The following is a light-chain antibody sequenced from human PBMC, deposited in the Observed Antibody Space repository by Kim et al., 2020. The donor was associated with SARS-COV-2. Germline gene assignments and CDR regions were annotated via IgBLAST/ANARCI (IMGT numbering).Light chain of an antibody. Sequence: DIQMTQSPSSQSASVGDRVTITCQASQDIRIYLNWYQQKPGKAPKLLIYDAFNLETGVPSRFSGSGSGTHFTFTITSLQAEDFATYFCQHYDSLPLTFGGGTKLDI. CDR2: DAF. J-gene: IGKJ4*01. V-gene: IGKV1-33*01. CDR1: QDIRIY. CDR3: QHYDSLPLT.